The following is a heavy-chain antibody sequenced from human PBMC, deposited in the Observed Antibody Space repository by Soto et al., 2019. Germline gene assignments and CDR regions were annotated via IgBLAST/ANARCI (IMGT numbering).Heavy chain of an antibody. Sequence: PSETPSLTCPFSCCSLSRGGFCWGWVRQHPGKGLEWIGYIYYSGSTYYNPSLKSRVTISVDTSKNQFSLKLSSVTAADTAVYYCARDSPSGYSYGFFDYWGQGTLVTVSS. CDR1: CCSLSRGGFC. D-gene: IGHD5-18*01. CDR2: IYYSGST. J-gene: IGHJ4*02. V-gene: IGHV4-31*03. CDR3: ARDSPSGYSYGFFDY.